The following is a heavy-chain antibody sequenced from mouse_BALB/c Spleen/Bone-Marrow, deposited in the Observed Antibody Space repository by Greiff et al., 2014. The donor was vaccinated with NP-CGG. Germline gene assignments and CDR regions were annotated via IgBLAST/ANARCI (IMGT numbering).Heavy chain of an antibody. CDR1: GFNIKDTY. D-gene: IGHD2-3*01. CDR3: ARWLLPYGLDY. Sequence: VQLQQSGAELVKPGASVKLSCTASGFNIKDTYMHWVKQRPEQGLEWIGRIDPANGNTKYDPKFQGKATITADTSSNTAYLQLSSLTSEDTAVYDCARWLLPYGLDYWGQGTSITVSS. J-gene: IGHJ4*01. CDR2: IDPANGNT. V-gene: IGHV14-3*02.